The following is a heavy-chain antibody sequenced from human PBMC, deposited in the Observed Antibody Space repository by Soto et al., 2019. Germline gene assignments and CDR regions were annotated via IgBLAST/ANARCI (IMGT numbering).Heavy chain of an antibody. CDR3: ARHFPNWNFAYYYYMDV. CDR2: IYYSGST. D-gene: IGHD1-7*01. V-gene: IGHV4-59*08. CDR1: GGSISSYY. J-gene: IGHJ6*03. Sequence: SETLSLTCTVSGGSISSYYWSWIRQPPGKGLEWIGYIYYSGSTNYNPSLKSRVTISVDTSKNQFSLKLSSVTAADTAVYYCARHFPNWNFAYYYYMDVWGKGTTVTVSS.